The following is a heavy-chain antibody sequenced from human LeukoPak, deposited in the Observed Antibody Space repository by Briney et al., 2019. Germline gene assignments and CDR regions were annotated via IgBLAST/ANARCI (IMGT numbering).Heavy chain of an antibody. D-gene: IGHD2-15*01. CDR2: TYYRSKWYN. CDR3: ARGDCSGGICYSDSAFDI. J-gene: IGHJ3*02. CDR1: GDTVSSHSAA. V-gene: IGHV6-1*01. Sequence: SQTLSLTCAISGDTVSSHSAAWNWIRQSPSRGLEWLGRTYYRSKWYNDYAVSVKSRITINPDTSKNQFSLQLNSVTPEDTAVYYCARGDCSGGICYSDSAFDIWGQGTMVTVSS.